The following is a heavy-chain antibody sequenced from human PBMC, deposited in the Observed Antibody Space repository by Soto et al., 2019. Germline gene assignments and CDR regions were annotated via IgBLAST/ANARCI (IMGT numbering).Heavy chain of an antibody. D-gene: IGHD3-10*01. V-gene: IGHV1-69*13. Sequence: GGSVKVSCKASGGTFSSYAISWVRQAPGQGLEWMGGIIPIFGTANYAQKFQGRVTITADESTSTAYMELSSLRSEDTAVYYCARGGVNYYGSGSYLGWAYWGQGTLVTVSS. CDR1: GGTFSSYA. J-gene: IGHJ4*02. CDR2: IIPIFGTA. CDR3: ARGGVNYYGSGSYLGWAY.